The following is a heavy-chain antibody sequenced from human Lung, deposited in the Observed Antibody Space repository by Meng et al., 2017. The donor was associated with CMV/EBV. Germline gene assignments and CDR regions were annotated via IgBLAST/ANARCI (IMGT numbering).Heavy chain of an antibody. CDR1: GYTFASYG. D-gene: IGHD3-10*01. CDR2: FVNNVDT. Sequence: QVPLLKSGAEVKKPGASVRVSCEASGYTFASYGISWLRQAPGQGLEWMGWFVNNVDTYSAQKFQGRVTMTTDTHTSTAFMELRSLRSDDTAVYYCARGTPGRSYSDYWGQGTLVTVSS. V-gene: IGHV1-18*01. CDR3: ARGTPGRSYSDY. J-gene: IGHJ4*02.